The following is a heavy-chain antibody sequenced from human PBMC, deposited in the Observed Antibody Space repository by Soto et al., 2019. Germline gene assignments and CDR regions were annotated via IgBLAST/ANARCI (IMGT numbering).Heavy chain of an antibody. Sequence: XGSLILSCSAAGFTFSGFGMRWVRQAPGKGLEWVAIIWYDGSDKYYADSVRGRFTISRDNSKNTLSLQMNSLRAEDTAVYHCAFGNLSYYFDSWGQGTPVTVSS. V-gene: IGHV3-33*01. J-gene: IGHJ4*02. CDR1: GFTFSGFG. D-gene: IGHD3-16*01. CDR3: AFGNLSYYFDS. CDR2: IWYDGSDK.